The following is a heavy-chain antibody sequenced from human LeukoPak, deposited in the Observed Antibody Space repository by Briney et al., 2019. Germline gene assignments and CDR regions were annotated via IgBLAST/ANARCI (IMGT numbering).Heavy chain of an antibody. CDR1: GGSISGHY. CDR2: IYDSGST. CDR3: ARSGNGGNYYNYFDP. Sequence: SETLSLTCTVSGGSISGHYWSWIRQPPGKGLEWIAYIYDSGSTNYNPSLKSRVTISVDTSKNQFSLKLGSVTAADTAVYYCARSGNGGNYYNYFDPRGQGTLVTVSS. D-gene: IGHD1-26*01. J-gene: IGHJ5*02. V-gene: IGHV4-59*11.